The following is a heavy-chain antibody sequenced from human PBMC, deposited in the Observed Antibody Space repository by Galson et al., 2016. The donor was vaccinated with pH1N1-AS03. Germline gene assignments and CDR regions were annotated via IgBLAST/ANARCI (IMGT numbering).Heavy chain of an antibody. CDR1: GFSFNNYA. Sequence: SLRLSCAASGFSFNNYAMSWVRQAPGKGLEWVSSIGGRLNKTDYADSVKGRFTISRDNPKNTLYLQMNTLRADDTAVYHCAKMGSTTGNDYWGQGTLVTVSS. CDR2: IGGRLNKT. D-gene: IGHD1-1*01. CDR3: AKMGSTTGNDY. J-gene: IGHJ4*02. V-gene: IGHV3-23*01.